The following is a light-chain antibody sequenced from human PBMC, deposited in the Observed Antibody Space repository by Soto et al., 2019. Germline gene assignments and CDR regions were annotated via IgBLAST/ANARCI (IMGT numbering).Light chain of an antibody. J-gene: IGKJ4*01. V-gene: IGKV1-8*01. Sequence: AIRMTQSPSSFSASTGDRFTITCRASQGISSYLAWYQQKPGKAPKLLIYAASTLQSGVPSRFSGSGSGTDFTLTISCLQSEDFATYYCQQYDNLPLTFGGGTKVDI. CDR3: QQYDNLPLT. CDR2: AAS. CDR1: QGISSY.